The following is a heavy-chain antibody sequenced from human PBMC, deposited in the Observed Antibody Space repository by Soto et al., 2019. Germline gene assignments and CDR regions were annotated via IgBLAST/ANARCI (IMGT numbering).Heavy chain of an antibody. CDR1: GFTFSSYW. CDR3: ARDLHAAAYYYYGMDV. CDR2: IKQDGSEK. D-gene: IGHD6-13*01. V-gene: IGHV3-7*03. J-gene: IGHJ6*02. Sequence: EVQLVESGGGLVQPGGSLRLSCAASGFTFSSYWMSWVRQAPGKGLEWVANIKQDGSEKYYVDSVKGRFTISRDNAKNSLYLQMNSLRAEDTAVYYCARDLHAAAYYYYGMDVWGQGTTVTVSS.